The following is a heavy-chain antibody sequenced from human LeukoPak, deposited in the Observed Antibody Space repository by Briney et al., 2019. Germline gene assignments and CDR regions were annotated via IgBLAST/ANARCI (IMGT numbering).Heavy chain of an antibody. J-gene: IGHJ4*02. CDR1: GFTFSSYW. CDR3: ARGERQLVSDY. D-gene: IGHD6-13*01. V-gene: IGHV3-74*01. Sequence: GGSLRLSCGASGFTFSSYWMPWVRQAPGKGLVWVSRINSDGSSTSYADSEKGRFTISRDNAKNTLYLQMNSLRAEDTAVYYCARGERQLVSDYWGQGTLVTVSS. CDR2: INSDGSST.